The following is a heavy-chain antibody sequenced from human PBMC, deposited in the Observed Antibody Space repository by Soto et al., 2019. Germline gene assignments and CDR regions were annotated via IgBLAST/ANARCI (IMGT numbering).Heavy chain of an antibody. Sequence: ASVKVSCKASGYTFTSYGITWVRQAPGQGLEWMGWISAYNGNTNYVQKHQGRVTMTTDISTSTVYMELRSLRSDDTAVYYCARDRRGSGSYYNNGPSQLYYYGMDVWGQGTTVTVSS. D-gene: IGHD3-10*01. CDR1: GYTFTSYG. V-gene: IGHV1-18*01. CDR3: ARDRRGSGSYYNNGPSQLYYYGMDV. CDR2: ISAYNGNT. J-gene: IGHJ6*02.